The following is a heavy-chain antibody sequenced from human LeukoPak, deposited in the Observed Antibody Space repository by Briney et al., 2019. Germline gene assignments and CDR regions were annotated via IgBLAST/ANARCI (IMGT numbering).Heavy chain of an antibody. J-gene: IGHJ5*02. CDR2: MNPNSGNT. Sequence: ASVKVSCKASGYIFTSYSIQWVRQAPGQGLEWMGWMNPNSGNTGYAQKFQGRVTMTRNTSISTAYMELSSLRSEDTAVYYCARGKGTRRYNWFDPWGQGTLVTVSS. CDR1: GYIFTSYS. V-gene: IGHV1-8*02. D-gene: IGHD1-1*01. CDR3: ARGKGTRRYNWFDP.